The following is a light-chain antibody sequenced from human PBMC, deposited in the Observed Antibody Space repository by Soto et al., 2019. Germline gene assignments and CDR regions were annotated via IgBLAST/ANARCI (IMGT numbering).Light chain of an antibody. CDR3: QQRSNWPLT. CDR2: DAS. J-gene: IGKJ4*01. Sequence: EIVLTQSPATLSLSPGEGATLSCRASQSVSNYLFWYQQKPGQAPRLLIYDASNRATGIPARFSGSGSGTDFTLTISRLEPEDFAVYYCQQRSNWPLTFGGGTKVAIK. V-gene: IGKV3-11*01. CDR1: QSVSNY.